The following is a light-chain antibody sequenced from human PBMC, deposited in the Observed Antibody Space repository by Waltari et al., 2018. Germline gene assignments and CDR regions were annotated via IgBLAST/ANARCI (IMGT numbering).Light chain of an antibody. CDR1: QSITTS. Sequence: EIVMAQSPATLSVSPGERASLSCWASQSITTSLAWYQQKPGQAPRLLIYAASTRATGIPARFSGSGSGTEFTLTISSMQSEDFAVYHCQQYSKWPLTFGGGTKVEIK. CDR2: AAS. J-gene: IGKJ4*01. CDR3: QQYSKWPLT. V-gene: IGKV3-15*01.